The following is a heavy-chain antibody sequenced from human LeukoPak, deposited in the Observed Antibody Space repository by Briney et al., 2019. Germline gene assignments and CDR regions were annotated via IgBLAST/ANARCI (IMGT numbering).Heavy chain of an antibody. CDR1: GYMFTSYG. D-gene: IGHD3-22*01. J-gene: IGHJ4*02. Sequence: ASARVPCKTSGYMFTSYGISWIRQAPGQGLEWMGWINIYKGNTKYAQNFQGRVTMTTDTSTSTAYMELRSLRSDDTALYYCARNPYYDSKGYYAYWGQGTLVTVSS. CDR2: INIYKGNT. V-gene: IGHV1-18*01. CDR3: ARNPYYDSKGYYAY.